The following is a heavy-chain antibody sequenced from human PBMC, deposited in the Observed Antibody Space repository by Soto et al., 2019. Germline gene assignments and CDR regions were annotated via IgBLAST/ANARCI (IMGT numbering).Heavy chain of an antibody. D-gene: IGHD3-10*01. Sequence: GASMKVSCKVSGYTLTELSMHWVRQAPGKGLEWMGGFDPEDGETIYAQKFQGRVTMTEDTSTDTAYMELSSLRSEDTAVYYCATAAPITKAFDIWGQGTMVTVSS. CDR2: FDPEDGET. CDR1: GYTLTELS. V-gene: IGHV1-24*01. CDR3: ATAAPITKAFDI. J-gene: IGHJ3*02.